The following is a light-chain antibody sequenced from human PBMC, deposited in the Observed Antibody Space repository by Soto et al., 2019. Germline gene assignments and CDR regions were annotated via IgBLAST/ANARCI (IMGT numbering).Light chain of an antibody. CDR1: QSVSSY. J-gene: IGKJ5*01. Sequence: EVVLTQSPATLSLPPGERATLSCRASQSVSSYLACYQQKPGQAPRLLIYDASNRATGIPARFSGSGSGTDFTLTISSLEPEDFAVYYCQQRSNWPPITFGQGTRLEIK. CDR2: DAS. CDR3: QQRSNWPPIT. V-gene: IGKV3-11*01.